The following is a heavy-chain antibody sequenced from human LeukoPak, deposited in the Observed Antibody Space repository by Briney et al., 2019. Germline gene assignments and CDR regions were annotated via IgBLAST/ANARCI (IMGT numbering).Heavy chain of an antibody. J-gene: IGHJ4*02. CDR3: AKSHSSGWYYFDN. CDR2: ISYDGSNQ. V-gene: IGHV3-30*18. CDR1: GFTFSSYG. Sequence: GGSLRLSCAASGFTFSSYGMHWVRQAPGKGLEWVAVISYDGSNQYYADSVKGRFTISRDNSKNTLYLQMNSLRAEDTAVYYCAKSHSSGWYYFDNWGQGTLVTVSS. D-gene: IGHD6-19*01.